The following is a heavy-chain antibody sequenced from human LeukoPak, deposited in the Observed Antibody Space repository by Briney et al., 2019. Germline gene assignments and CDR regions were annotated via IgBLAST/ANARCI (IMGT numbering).Heavy chain of an antibody. Sequence: GGSLRLSCAASGFTFSSYSMNWVRQAPGKGLEWVSSISSSSSYMYYADSVKGRFTISRDNAKNSLYLQMNSLRAEDTAVYYCARDLIAVAGTASPTAPNWFDPWGQGTLVTVSS. J-gene: IGHJ5*02. CDR1: GFTFSSYS. V-gene: IGHV3-21*01. CDR2: ISSSSSYM. CDR3: ARDLIAVAGTASPTAPNWFDP. D-gene: IGHD6-19*01.